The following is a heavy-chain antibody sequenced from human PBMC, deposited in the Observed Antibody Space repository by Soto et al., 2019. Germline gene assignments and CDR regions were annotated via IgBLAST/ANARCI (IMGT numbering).Heavy chain of an antibody. Sequence: QVQVVQSGAEVKKPGASVKVSCKASGYTLTNHYIHWVRQAPGLGLEWIGIINTSGVATCYAHKIQDRVDMTRDTSTSTDYMERSSLRSEETAVYYCVREGEGQWQWFGSTFDFWGQGTMVAVSS. J-gene: IGHJ3*01. CDR3: VREGEGQWQWFGSTFDF. V-gene: IGHV1-46*03. CDR1: GYTLTNHY. CDR2: INTSGVAT. D-gene: IGHD6-19*01.